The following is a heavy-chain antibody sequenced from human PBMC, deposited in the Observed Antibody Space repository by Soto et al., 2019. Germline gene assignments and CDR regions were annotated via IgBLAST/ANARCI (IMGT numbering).Heavy chain of an antibody. CDR1: GGSISSGGYY. J-gene: IGHJ4*02. CDR2: IYYSGST. Sequence: QVQLQESGPGLVKPSQTLSLTCTVSGGSISSGGYYWSWIRQHPGKGLEWIGYIYYSGSTYYNPSLKSRVTISVDXSKXXXXXXLXXVXAAXXXXXXXAXSFGVAAAGPFDYWGQGTLVTVSS. D-gene: IGHD6-13*01. V-gene: IGHV4-31*03. CDR3: AXSFGVAAAGPFDY.